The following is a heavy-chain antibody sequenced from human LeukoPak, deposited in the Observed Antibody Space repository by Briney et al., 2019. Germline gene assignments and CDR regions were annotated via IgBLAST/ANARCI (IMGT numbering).Heavy chain of an antibody. CDR3: AGRRFRYYDFWSGYRE. CDR1: GGSFSGYY. D-gene: IGHD3-3*01. J-gene: IGHJ4*02. V-gene: IGHV4-34*01. CDR2: INHSGST. Sequence: PSETLSLTCAVYGGSFSGYYWSWIRQPPGKGLEWIGEINHSGSTNYNPSLKSRVTISVDTSKNQFSLKLSSVTAADTAVYYCAGRRFRYYDFWSGYREWGQGTLVTVSS.